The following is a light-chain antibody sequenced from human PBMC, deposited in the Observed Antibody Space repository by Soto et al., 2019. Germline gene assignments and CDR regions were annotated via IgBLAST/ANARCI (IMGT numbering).Light chain of an antibody. CDR1: QSISSH. V-gene: IGKV1-39*01. J-gene: IGKJ5*01. CDR3: QQSYSTPIS. Sequence: IGVTQSPSSLSASVGDTVTITCXASQSISSHLNWYQQKPGKAPNLLMYTASNLQSGVPSRFSGSGSGTDFTLTISSLQPEDFATYYCQQSYSTPISFGQGTRLEVK. CDR2: TAS.